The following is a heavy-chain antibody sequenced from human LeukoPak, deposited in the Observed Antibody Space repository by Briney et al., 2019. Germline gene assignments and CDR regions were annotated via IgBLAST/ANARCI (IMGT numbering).Heavy chain of an antibody. V-gene: IGHV4-59*01. J-gene: IGHJ5*02. D-gene: IGHD6-19*01. CDR2: IYYSGST. CDR1: GGSISSYY. CDR3: ARVGYSSGWYLDWFDP. Sequence: KPSETQSLTCTVSGGSISSYYWSWIRQPPGKGLEWIGYIYYSGSTNYNPSLKSRVTISVDTSKNQFSLKLSSVTAADTAVYYCARVGYSSGWYLDWFDPWGQGTLVTVSS.